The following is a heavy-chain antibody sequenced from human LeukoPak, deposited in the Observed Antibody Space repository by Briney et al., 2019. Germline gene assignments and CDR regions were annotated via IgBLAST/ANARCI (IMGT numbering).Heavy chain of an antibody. D-gene: IGHD3-10*01. V-gene: IGHV4-31*03. CDR3: AKDRGVLWFGELLYPEPCFDY. CDR1: GDSISSGYYY. Sequence: SQTLSLTCSVSGDSISSGYYYWSWIRQHPGEGLGWIGYIHYVGSTAYSPSLKSRGAISLDRSKNQFSLKLSSVTAADTAVYYCAKDRGVLWFGELLYPEPCFDYWGQGTLVTVSS. CDR2: IHYVGST. J-gene: IGHJ4*02.